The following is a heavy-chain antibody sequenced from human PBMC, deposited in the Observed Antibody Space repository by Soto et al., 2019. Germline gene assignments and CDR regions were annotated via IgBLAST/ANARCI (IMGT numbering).Heavy chain of an antibody. CDR3: AKGGREGTGDRIFDY. CDR2: ISGSGGST. CDR1: GFTFSSYA. J-gene: IGHJ4*02. Sequence: GGSLRLSCAASGFTFSSYAMSWVRQAPGKGLEWVSAISGSGGSTYYADSVKGRFTISRDNSKNTLYLQMNSLRAEDTVVYYCAKGGREGTGDRIFDYWGQGTLVTVSS. D-gene: IGHD7-27*01. V-gene: IGHV3-23*01.